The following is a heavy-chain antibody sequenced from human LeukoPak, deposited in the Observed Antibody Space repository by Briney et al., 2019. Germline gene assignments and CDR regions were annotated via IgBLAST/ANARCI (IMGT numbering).Heavy chain of an antibody. J-gene: IGHJ4*02. D-gene: IGHD3-22*01. CDR3: ARDDSSDLSIDY. CDR1: GFTFSSFN. CDR2: ITSSSNII. V-gene: IGHV3-48*04. Sequence: GGSLTLSCAASGFTFSSFNMNWVRQAPGKGLEWVSYITSSSNIISYADSVRGRFAISRDNAKKSLYLQMNSLRVEDTAVYYCARDDSSDLSIDYWGQGTQVTVSS.